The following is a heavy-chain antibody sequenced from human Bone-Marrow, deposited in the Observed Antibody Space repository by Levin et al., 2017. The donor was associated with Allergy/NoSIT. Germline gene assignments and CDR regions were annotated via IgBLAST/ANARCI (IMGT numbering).Heavy chain of an antibody. Sequence: HPGGSLRLSCAASGITVTSNHMNWVRQAPGKGLEWISVIHSDDTTYYADSVKGRFTISRDNSKKTLYLQMNSLRAEDTAVYYCARDDGYCTGGRCYPIAPLALWGRGTLVIVSS. J-gene: IGHJ2*01. CDR2: IHSDDTT. CDR1: GITVTSNH. D-gene: IGHD2-15*01. CDR3: ARDDGYCTGGRCYPIAPLAL. V-gene: IGHV3-53*01.